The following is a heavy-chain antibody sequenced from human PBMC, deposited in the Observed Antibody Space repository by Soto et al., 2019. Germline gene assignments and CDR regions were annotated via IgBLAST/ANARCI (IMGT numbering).Heavy chain of an antibody. J-gene: IGHJ4*02. Sequence: QVQLVESGGGVVQPGRSLRLSCAASGFTFSSYGMHWVRQAPGKGLEWVAVISYDGSNKYYADSVKGRFTISRDNSKNTLYLQMNSLRAEDTAVYYCAIAEVVPAAPPYDYWGQGTLVTVSS. CDR1: GFTFSSYG. CDR2: ISYDGSNK. V-gene: IGHV3-30*03. CDR3: AIAEVVPAAPPYDY. D-gene: IGHD2-2*01.